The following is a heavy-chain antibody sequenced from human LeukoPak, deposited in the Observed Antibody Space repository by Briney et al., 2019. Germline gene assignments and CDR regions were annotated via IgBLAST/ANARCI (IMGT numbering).Heavy chain of an antibody. J-gene: IGHJ6*02. CDR3: ARNNGMDV. V-gene: IGHV3-15*01. Sequence: PGGSLRLSCAASGFTLNNAWMSWVRQAPGKGLEWLGRIKRETDGGTIDYAAPVKGRFTISRDDSRNTLYLQMDSLRAEDTALYHCARNNGMDVWGQGTTVIVSS. CDR1: GFTLNNAW. CDR2: IKRETDGGTI.